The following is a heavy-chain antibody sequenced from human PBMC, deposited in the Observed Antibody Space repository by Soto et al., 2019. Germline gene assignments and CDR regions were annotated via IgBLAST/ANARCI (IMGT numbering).Heavy chain of an antibody. CDR1: GFTFDDYA. V-gene: IGHV3-9*01. CDR2: ISWNSGSI. CDR3: ARGSWNDKYYFDY. D-gene: IGHD1-1*01. J-gene: IGHJ4*02. Sequence: EVQLVESGGGLVQPGRSLRLSCAVSGFTFDDYAMHWVRQAPGKGLEWVSGISWNSGSIGYADSVKGRFTISRDNAKNSLYLQMNSLRAEDTALYYCARGSWNDKYYFDYWGQGTLVTVSS.